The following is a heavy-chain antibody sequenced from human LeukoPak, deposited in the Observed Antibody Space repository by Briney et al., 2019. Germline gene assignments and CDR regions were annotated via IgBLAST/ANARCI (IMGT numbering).Heavy chain of an antibody. CDR3: TRDRSRAEDD. D-gene: IGHD1-14*01. J-gene: IGHJ4*02. Sequence: GGSLRLSCAASGFTFSGHWMSWVRQAPGKGLEWVANINQGGSDKYYVDSVKGRFTISRDNANSLLYLQMNSLRGEDTAVYYCTRDRSRAEDDWGQGTLGTVSS. CDR1: GFTFSGHW. V-gene: IGHV3-7*01. CDR2: INQGGSDK.